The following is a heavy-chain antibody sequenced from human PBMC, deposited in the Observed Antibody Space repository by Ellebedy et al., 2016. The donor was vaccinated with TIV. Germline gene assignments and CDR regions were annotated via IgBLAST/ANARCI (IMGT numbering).Heavy chain of an antibody. V-gene: IGHV5-51*01. CDR2: IYPGDSDT. Sequence: KVSCKGSGYSFTRYWIGWARQMPGKGLEWMGIIYPGDSDTRYSPSFQGQVTISADKSISTAYLQWSSLKASDTAMYYCARSVGYYDSSGYYDWGQGTLVTVSS. D-gene: IGHD3-22*01. CDR3: ARSVGYYDSSGYYD. CDR1: GYSFTRYW. J-gene: IGHJ4*02.